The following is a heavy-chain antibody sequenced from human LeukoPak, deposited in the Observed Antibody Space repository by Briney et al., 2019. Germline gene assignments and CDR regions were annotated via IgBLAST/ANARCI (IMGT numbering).Heavy chain of an antibody. CDR2: ISGGGGST. D-gene: IGHD1-26*01. Sequence: GGSLRLSCAASGFTFRSYAMSWVRQAPGKGLEWVSVISGGGGSTYYADSVKGRFTISRDNSKNTLYLQMNSLRAEDTAVYYCAKCLYSGSYDGFDSWGQGALVTVSS. CDR1: GFTFRSYA. J-gene: IGHJ4*02. V-gene: IGHV3-23*01. CDR3: AKCLYSGSYDGFDS.